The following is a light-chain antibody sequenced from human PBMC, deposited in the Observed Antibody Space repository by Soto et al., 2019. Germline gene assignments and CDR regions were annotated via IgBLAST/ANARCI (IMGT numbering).Light chain of an antibody. CDR1: NSDVGGYNY. Sequence: QSALTQPPSASGSPGQSVTISCTGTNSDVGGYNYVSWYQQHPGKAPKLMIYGVSKRPSGVPDRFSGSKSGNTASLTVSGLQAEDEADYYCSSYAGINNLEFGGRTKLTVL. V-gene: IGLV2-8*01. CDR3: SSYAGINNLE. J-gene: IGLJ2*01. CDR2: GVS.